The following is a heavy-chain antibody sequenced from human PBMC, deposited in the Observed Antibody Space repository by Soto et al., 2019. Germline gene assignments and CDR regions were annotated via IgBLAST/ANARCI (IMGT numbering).Heavy chain of an antibody. J-gene: IGHJ3*02. D-gene: IGHD3-10*01. CDR2: MSYSGSNK. CDR3: ARGVPAGSGNDGAFDI. Sequence: QVQLVESGGGVVQPGRSLRLSCAASGFTFNNYAFHWVRQAPGKGLEWVIFMSYSGSNKYYADSVKGRFTISRDNSKNTLYLQMNSLRAEDTAVYYCARGVPAGSGNDGAFDIWGQGTMVTVSS. CDR1: GFTFNNYA. V-gene: IGHV3-30-3*01.